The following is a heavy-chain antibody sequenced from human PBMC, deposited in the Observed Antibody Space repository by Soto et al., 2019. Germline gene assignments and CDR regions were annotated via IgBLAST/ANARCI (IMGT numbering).Heavy chain of an antibody. V-gene: IGHV3-64*07. Sequence: EVQLVESGGGLVQPGGSLRLSCAASGFTFSSYAMHWVRQAPGKGLEYVSAISSNGGSTYYADSVKGRFTISRDNSKNTLYLQMGSLRAEDMAVYYCARQWLDYYYFDYWGQGTLVTVSS. CDR1: GFTFSSYA. CDR2: ISSNGGST. J-gene: IGHJ4*02. D-gene: IGHD6-19*01. CDR3: ARQWLDYYYFDY.